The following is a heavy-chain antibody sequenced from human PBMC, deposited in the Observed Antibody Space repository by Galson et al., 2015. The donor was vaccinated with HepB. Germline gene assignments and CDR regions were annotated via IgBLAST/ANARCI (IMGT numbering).Heavy chain of an antibody. CDR3: AKCVVVPAASDY. Sequence: SLRLSCAASGFTFGSYAMSWVRQAPGKGLEWVSAISGSGGSTYYADSVKGRFTISRDNSKNTLYLQMNSLRAEDTAVYYCAKCVVVPAASDYWGQGTLVTVSS. V-gene: IGHV3-23*01. D-gene: IGHD2-2*01. CDR2: ISGSGGST. J-gene: IGHJ4*02. CDR1: GFTFGSYA.